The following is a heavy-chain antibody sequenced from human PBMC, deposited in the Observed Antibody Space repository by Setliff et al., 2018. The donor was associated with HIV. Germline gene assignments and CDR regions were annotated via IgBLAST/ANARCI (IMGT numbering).Heavy chain of an antibody. CDR2: IYPQDSDT. Sequence: PGESLKISCTGSGYSFSNHWIGWVRQMPGRGLEWVGIIYPQDSDTRYSPSFEGHVTIPADTSRYTAYLQWSALKASDTAMYYCVRHTIDISLLVVQDPGPFDVWGRGTLVTVSS. J-gene: IGHJ3*01. V-gene: IGHV5-51*01. CDR3: VRHTIDISLLVVQDPGPFDV. D-gene: IGHD3-10*01. CDR1: GYSFSNHW.